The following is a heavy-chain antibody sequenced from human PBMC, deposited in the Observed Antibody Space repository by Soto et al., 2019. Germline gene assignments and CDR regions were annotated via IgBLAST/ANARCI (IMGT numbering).Heavy chain of an antibody. J-gene: IGHJ6*02. D-gene: IGHD3-3*02. Sequence: EVQLLESGEGSVLPGGSLRLSCAASGVRFSSYALSWVRQAPGKGLEWLSVISGSGATTFSADSVKGRFTFSKDSSMNSFYLQMYSLKVDDTAVYYCATLAMAGDTVYYFNGLDVWGQGTTVTVSS. V-gene: IGHV3-23*01. CDR3: ATLAMAGDTVYYFNGLDV. CDR2: ISGSGATT. CDR1: GVRFSSYA.